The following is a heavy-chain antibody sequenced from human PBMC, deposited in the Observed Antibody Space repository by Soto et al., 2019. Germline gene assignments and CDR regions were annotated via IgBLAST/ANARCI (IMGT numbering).Heavy chain of an antibody. CDR2: IYYSGST. D-gene: IGHD5-18*01. CDR1: GGSISSGGYY. Sequence: PSETLSLTCTVSGGSISSGGYYWSWIRQHPGKGLEWIGYIYYSGSTYYNPSLKSRVTISVDTSKNQFSLKLSSVTAADTAVYYCARERAAAKDWFAPSGQGTLVTVSS. V-gene: IGHV4-31*03. CDR3: ARERAAAKDWFAP. J-gene: IGHJ5*02.